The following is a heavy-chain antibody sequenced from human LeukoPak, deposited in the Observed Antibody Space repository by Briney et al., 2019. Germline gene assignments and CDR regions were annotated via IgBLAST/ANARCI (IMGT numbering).Heavy chain of an antibody. CDR2: LSGSGSTT. D-gene: IGHD6-13*01. Sequence: GGSLRLSCSASGFTFSNFPMHWVRQAPGKGLEWVSALSGSGSTTYYADSVKGRFTISGDNSKNTVFLQMNSLRVEDTAVYYCAKAGYSSSWPFDYWGQGTQVTVSS. V-gene: IGHV3-23*01. CDR1: GFTFSNFP. CDR3: AKAGYSSSWPFDY. J-gene: IGHJ4*02.